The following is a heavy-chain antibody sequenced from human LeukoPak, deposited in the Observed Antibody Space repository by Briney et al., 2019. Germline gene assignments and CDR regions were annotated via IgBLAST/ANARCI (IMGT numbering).Heavy chain of an antibody. Sequence: PSETLSLTCAVDGGSFSNYQWTWIRQPAGMGLEWIGQIHTSGSTNYNPPLKSRVTMSVDTSENQVSLTIRSVTAADTAVYYCARRDFSSGWSFDYWGQGTLVTVSS. CDR2: IHTSGST. V-gene: IGHV4-59*10. CDR3: ARRDFSSGWSFDY. CDR1: GGSFSNYQ. J-gene: IGHJ4*02. D-gene: IGHD6-19*01.